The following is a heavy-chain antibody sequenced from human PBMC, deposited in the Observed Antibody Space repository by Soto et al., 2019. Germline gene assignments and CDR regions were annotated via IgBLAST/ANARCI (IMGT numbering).Heavy chain of an antibody. V-gene: IGHV3-23*01. CDR3: AKIKGVPVDYFDY. CDR1: GFSFSDYA. D-gene: IGHD3-16*01. CDR2: ISESGGST. Sequence: GGSLRLSCAASGFSFSDYAMSWVRQAPGKGLEWVSVISESGGSTHYADSVKGRFTISRDNSKNTLYLQMNSLRAEDTAVYYCAKIKGVPVDYFDYWGQGTLVTVSS. J-gene: IGHJ4*02.